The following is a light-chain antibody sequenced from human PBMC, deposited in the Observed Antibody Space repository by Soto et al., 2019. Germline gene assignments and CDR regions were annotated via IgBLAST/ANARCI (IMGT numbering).Light chain of an antibody. CDR3: QQYNNWPPLT. CDR2: GAS. CDR1: QSVSSN. J-gene: IGKJ1*01. V-gene: IGKV3-15*01. Sequence: EIVMTXSPXTLSVXXXXXATLSCRASQSVSSNLAWYQQQTGQAPRILIYGASTRATGIPARFSGSGSGTEFTLTISSLQSEDFAVYYCQQYNNWPPLTFGHGTKVDIK.